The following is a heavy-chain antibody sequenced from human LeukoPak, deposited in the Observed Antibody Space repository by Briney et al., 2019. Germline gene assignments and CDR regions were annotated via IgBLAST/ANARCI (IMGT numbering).Heavy chain of an antibody. Sequence: PGGSLRLSCAASGFTFTDYYMAWIRQAPGEGLEWVAYLSGSGDNRYYADSMKGRFTISRDNAKSSVYLEMHGLRPEDTALYYCARGESGFDIWGQGTMVTVSS. V-gene: IGHV3-11*01. D-gene: IGHD1-26*01. CDR1: GFTFTDYY. J-gene: IGHJ3*02. CDR3: ARGESGFDI. CDR2: LSGSGDNR.